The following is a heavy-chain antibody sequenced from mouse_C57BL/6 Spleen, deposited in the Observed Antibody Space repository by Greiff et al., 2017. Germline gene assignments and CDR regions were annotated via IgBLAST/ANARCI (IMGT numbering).Heavy chain of an antibody. CDR3: ASLYDSFAY. D-gene: IGHD2-4*01. J-gene: IGHJ3*01. CDR1: GYTFTSYW. Sequence: QVHVKQPGAELVRPGSSVKLSCKASGYTFTSYWMHWVKPRPIQGLEWIGNIDPSDSETHYNQKFKDKATLTVDKSSSTAYMQLSSLTSEDSAVYYCASLYDSFAYWGQGTLVTVSA. CDR2: IDPSDSET. V-gene: IGHV1-52*01.